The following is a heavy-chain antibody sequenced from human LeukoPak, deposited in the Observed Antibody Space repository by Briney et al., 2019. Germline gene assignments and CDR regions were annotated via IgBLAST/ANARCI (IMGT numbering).Heavy chain of an antibody. J-gene: IGHJ6*02. D-gene: IGHD3-10*01. Sequence: GGSLRLSCAASGFTFTNYWMSWVRQAPGKGLGWVANIKEDGSEKYYVDSVKGRFTISRDNAKNSLHLQMNSLRAEDTAVYYCARDIYGSGPLIYYGMDVWGQGTTVTVSS. CDR3: ARDIYGSGPLIYYGMDV. CDR1: GFTFTNYW. V-gene: IGHV3-7*01. CDR2: IKEDGSEK.